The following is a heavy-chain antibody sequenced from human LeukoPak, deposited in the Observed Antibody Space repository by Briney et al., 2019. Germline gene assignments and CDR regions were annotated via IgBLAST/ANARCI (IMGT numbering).Heavy chain of an antibody. Sequence: PGGSLRLSCAASGFTFSSYEMNWVRQAPGKGLEWVSYISSSGSTIYYADSVKGRFTISRDNGKNSLYLQMNSLRAEDTAVYYCARDVPSFRLRLGELFAFDIWGQGTMVTVSS. CDR1: GFTFSSYE. J-gene: IGHJ3*02. CDR2: ISSSGSTI. D-gene: IGHD3-16*01. CDR3: ARDVPSFRLRLGELFAFDI. V-gene: IGHV3-48*03.